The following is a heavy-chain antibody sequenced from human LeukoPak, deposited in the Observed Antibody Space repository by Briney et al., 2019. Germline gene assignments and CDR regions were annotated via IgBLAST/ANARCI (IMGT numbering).Heavy chain of an antibody. CDR3: ARVFCSSTSCYDYFDY. J-gene: IGHJ4*02. D-gene: IGHD2-2*01. CDR1: GFTVSSNY. V-gene: IGHV3-53*01. Sequence: GWSLRLSRAASGFTVSSNYMSWVRQPPGKGLEWVSVIYSGGSTYYADSVKGRFTISRGNSKNTLYLQMNSLRAEDTAVYYCARVFCSSTSCYDYFDYWGQGTLVTVSS. CDR2: IYSGGST.